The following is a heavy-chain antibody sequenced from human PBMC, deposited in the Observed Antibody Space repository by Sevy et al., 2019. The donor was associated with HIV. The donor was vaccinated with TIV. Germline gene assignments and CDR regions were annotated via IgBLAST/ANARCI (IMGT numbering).Heavy chain of an antibody. Sequence: GGSLRLSCAASGFTFSISAMTWVRQAPGKGLEWVSVISGSGNSAYYADSVKGRFTISRDNSKNTLSLQMNSLRAEDTAVYYCAKGGRSYGDSYFDHWGQGVLVTVSS. CDR2: ISGSGNSA. CDR1: GFTFSISA. D-gene: IGHD5-18*01. CDR3: AKGGRSYGDSYFDH. J-gene: IGHJ4*02. V-gene: IGHV3-23*01.